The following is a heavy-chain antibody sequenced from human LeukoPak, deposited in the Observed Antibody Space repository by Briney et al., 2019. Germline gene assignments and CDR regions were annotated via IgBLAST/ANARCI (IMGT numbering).Heavy chain of an antibody. Sequence: GGSLRLSCAASGFTFSTYDMSWVRLAPGKGLEWVSVISGSGAGTNYANSVKGRFTISRDNSKNTLYLQMNSLRAEDTALYYCAKDLIQPGHYLDYWGQGALVTVSS. CDR2: ISGSGAGT. J-gene: IGHJ4*02. CDR1: GFTFSTYD. CDR3: AKDLIQPGHYLDY. V-gene: IGHV3-23*01. D-gene: IGHD2-2*01.